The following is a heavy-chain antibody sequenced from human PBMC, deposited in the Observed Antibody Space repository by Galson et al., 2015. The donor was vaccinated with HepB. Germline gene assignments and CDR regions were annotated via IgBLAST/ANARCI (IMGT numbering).Heavy chain of an antibody. J-gene: IGHJ4*02. CDR2: INHSGST. CDR1: GGSFSGYY. V-gene: IGHV4-34*01. D-gene: IGHD3-10*01. CDR3: ARGLGYSFDY. Sequence: TLSLTCAVYGGSFSGYYWSWIRQPPGKGLEWIGEINHSGSTNYNPSLKSRVTISVDTSKNQFSLRLRSVTAADTAVYYCARGLGYSFDYWGQGTLVTVSS.